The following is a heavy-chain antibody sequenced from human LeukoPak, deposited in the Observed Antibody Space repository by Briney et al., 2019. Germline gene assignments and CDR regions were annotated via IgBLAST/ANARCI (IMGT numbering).Heavy chain of an antibody. CDR3: TRLVGATWYNWFDP. CDR1: GFTFRGSA. CDR2: IRSKANSYAT. V-gene: IGHV3-73*01. Sequence: GGSLRLSCAASGFTFRGSAMHWVRQASGKGLEWVGRIRSKANSYATAYAASVKGGFTISRDDSKNTAYLQMNSLKTEDTAVYYCTRLVGATWYNWFDPWGQGTLVTVSS. D-gene: IGHD1-26*01. J-gene: IGHJ5*02.